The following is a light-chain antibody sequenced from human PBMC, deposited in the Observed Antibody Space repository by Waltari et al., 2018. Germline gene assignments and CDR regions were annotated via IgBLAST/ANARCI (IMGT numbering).Light chain of an antibody. J-gene: IGKJ1*01. CDR3: QQSYSTPWT. CDR1: QSISSY. Sequence: DIQMSQSPSYLSASVGDRVTITCRASQSISSYLNWYQQKPGKAPKLLIYAASSLQSGVPSRFSGSGSGTDFTLTIRSPQPEDFATYYCQQSYSTPWTFGQGTKVEIK. V-gene: IGKV1-39*01. CDR2: AAS.